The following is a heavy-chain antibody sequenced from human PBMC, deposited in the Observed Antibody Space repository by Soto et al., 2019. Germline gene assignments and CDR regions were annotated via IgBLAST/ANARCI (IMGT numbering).Heavy chain of an antibody. CDR3: ARDHDYGIYYYYGMGV. CDR1: GFTFNNYA. CDR2: ISYDGNKK. Sequence: QVQLVESGGGVVQPGRSLRLSCAASGFTFNNYAMHWVRQAPGKGLEWVAVISYDGNKKYYADSVKGRFTISRDNSKNTLYLQMNSLRTEDTAVYYCARDHDYGIYYYYGMGVWGQGTTVTVSS. D-gene: IGHD4-17*01. J-gene: IGHJ6*02. V-gene: IGHV3-30-3*01.